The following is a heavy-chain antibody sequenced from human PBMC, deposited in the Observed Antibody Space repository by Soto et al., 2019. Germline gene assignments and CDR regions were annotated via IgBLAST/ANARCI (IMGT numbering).Heavy chain of an antibody. Sequence: QITLKESGPPLVKPTQTLTLTCTFSGFSLSTSGVGVGWIRQPPGKALEWLALIYWNDDKRYSPSLKSRLTITKVTAKNQVVLTMTNMDPVDTATYYCAHTTGQPKYYYYYGMDVWGQGTTVTVSS. V-gene: IGHV2-5*01. CDR3: AHTTGQPKYYYYYGMDV. CDR1: GFSLSTSGVG. CDR2: IYWNDDK. D-gene: IGHD2-8*01. J-gene: IGHJ6*02.